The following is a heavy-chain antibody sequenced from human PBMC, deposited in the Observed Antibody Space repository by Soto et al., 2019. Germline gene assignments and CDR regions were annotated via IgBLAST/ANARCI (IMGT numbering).Heavy chain of an antibody. CDR1: GFIFNTYG. J-gene: IGHJ1*01. D-gene: IGHD2-2*01. V-gene: IGHV3-23*01. CDR2: ISGSGDST. Sequence: EVQLLESGGDLVQPGGSLRLSCAASGFIFNTYGMNWVRQAPGKGLEWVSAISGSGDSTYYGDSVKGRFTISRDNSKNTLYLQMNSLRAEDTAVYYCATRHPGGYCSGPTCYDFFHHWGQGTLVTVSS. CDR3: ATRHPGGYCSGPTCYDFFHH.